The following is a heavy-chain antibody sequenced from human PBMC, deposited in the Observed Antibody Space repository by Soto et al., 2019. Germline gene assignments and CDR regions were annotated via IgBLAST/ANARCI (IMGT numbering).Heavy chain of an antibody. V-gene: IGHV4-31*03. CDR2: IYYSEST. Sequence: QVQLQESGPGLVKPSQTLSLTCTVSGGSISSGGYYWSWIRQHPGKGLEWIGYIYYSESTYYNPTLKNRVTISGDTTNNLFTLKLSSVTAVGTALYYCPRILRYGGQGTIVAVSS. J-gene: IGHJ4*02. CDR3: PRILRY. CDR1: GGSISSGGYY.